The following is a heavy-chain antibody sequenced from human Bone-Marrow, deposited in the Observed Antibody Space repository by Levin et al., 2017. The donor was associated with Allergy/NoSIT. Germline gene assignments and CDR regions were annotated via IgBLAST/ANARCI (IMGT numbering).Heavy chain of an antibody. CDR3: AADTYWNLFNF. Sequence: PGASVKVSCKVSGFSLTESSMHWVRQAPGKGLEWVGGFDVEDGDTFYAQKFRGRVTMTADTSADTVYMELRTLTSEDTAMYYCAADTYWNLFNFWGQGTLVTVSS. V-gene: IGHV1-24*01. D-gene: IGHD1-1*01. CDR2: FDVEDGDT. J-gene: IGHJ4*02. CDR1: GFSLTESS.